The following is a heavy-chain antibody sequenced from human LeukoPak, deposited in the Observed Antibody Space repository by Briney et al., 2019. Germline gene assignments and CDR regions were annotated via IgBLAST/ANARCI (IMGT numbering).Heavy chain of an antibody. Sequence: SETLSLTCTVSGGSISSYYWSWIRQPPGKGLEWIGHIYYSGSTNYNPSLKSRVTISVDTSKNQFSLKLSSVTAADTAVYYCARIPAYDILTGYRFDPWGQGTLVTVSS. CDR3: ARIPAYDILTGYRFDP. D-gene: IGHD3-9*01. J-gene: IGHJ5*02. CDR1: GGSISSYY. CDR2: IYYSGST. V-gene: IGHV4-59*01.